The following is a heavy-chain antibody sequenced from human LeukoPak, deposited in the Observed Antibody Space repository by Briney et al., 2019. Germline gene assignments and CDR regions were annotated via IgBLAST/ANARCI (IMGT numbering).Heavy chain of an antibody. V-gene: IGHV4-59*08. J-gene: IGHJ3*02. Sequence: SETLSLTCTVSGGSISSYYWSWIRQPPGKGLEWIGYIYYSGSTNYNPSLKSRVTISVDTSKKQFSLNLTSVTAADTAVYYCARLGGSDAFDIWGQGTMVTVSS. CDR3: ARLGGSDAFDI. CDR2: IYYSGST. D-gene: IGHD1-26*01. CDR1: GGSISSYY.